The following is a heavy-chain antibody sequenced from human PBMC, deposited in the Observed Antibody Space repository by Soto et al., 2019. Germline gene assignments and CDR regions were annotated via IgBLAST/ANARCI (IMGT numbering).Heavy chain of an antibody. CDR3: ARGRYNWNYVSYYFDY. J-gene: IGHJ4*02. D-gene: IGHD1-7*01. Sequence: SETLSLTCAVSGGSISSSNWWSWVRQPPGKGLEWIGEIYHSGSTNYNPSLKSRVTISVDKSKNQFSPKLSSVTAADTAVYYCARGRYNWNYVSYYFDYWGQGTLVTVSS. CDR2: IYHSGST. CDR1: GGSISSSNW. V-gene: IGHV4-4*02.